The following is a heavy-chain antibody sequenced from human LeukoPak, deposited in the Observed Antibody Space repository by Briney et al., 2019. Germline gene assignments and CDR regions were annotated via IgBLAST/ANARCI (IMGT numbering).Heavy chain of an antibody. Sequence: GGSLRLSCAASGFTVSSNYMSWVRQAPGKGLEWVSVIYSGGSTYYADSVKGRFTISRDNSKNTLYLQMNSPRAEDTAVYYCAGGDYGDYVGYWGQGTLVTVSS. J-gene: IGHJ4*02. D-gene: IGHD4-17*01. CDR1: GFTVSSNY. CDR3: AGGDYGDYVGY. CDR2: IYSGGST. V-gene: IGHV3-66*01.